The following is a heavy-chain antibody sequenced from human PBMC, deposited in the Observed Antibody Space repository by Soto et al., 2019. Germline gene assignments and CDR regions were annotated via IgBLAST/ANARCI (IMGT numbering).Heavy chain of an antibody. V-gene: IGHV3-21*01. CDR1: GFIFSTYS. CDR3: TRAISGGPFDY. J-gene: IGHJ4*02. Sequence: EVQLVESGGGLVKPGGSLRLSCAASGFIFSTYSMNWVRQTPGKGLEWVSSISRSSDHMYYADSVRGRFTISRDNAKNSLFLQMNSLRGEDTAVYYCTRAISGGPFDYWGQGALVTVSS. D-gene: IGHD2-15*01. CDR2: ISRSSDHM.